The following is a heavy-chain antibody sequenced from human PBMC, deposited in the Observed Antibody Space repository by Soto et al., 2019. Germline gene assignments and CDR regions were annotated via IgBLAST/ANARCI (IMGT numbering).Heavy chain of an antibody. CDR1: GFTFNIYG. J-gene: IGHJ4*02. CDR2: ISYDGSNQ. V-gene: IGHV3-30*18. Sequence: GRSLRLSCAASGFTFNIYGMHWVRQAPDKGLKWVALISYDGSNQYYADSVKGRFTISRDNSKNTLFLQMNSLRADDTAVYYCAKDQASGQGSFDSWGQGTLVTVSS. CDR3: AKDQASGQGSFDS.